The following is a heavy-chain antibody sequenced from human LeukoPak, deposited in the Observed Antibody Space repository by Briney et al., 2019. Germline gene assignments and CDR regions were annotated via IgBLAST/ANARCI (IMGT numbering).Heavy chain of an antibody. D-gene: IGHD3-10*01. CDR3: ATGYYGSGSYYYFDY. Sequence: GASVKVSCKVSGYTLTELSMHWVRQAPGKGLEWMGGFDPEDGETIHAQKFQGRVTMTEDTSTDTAYMELSSLRSEDTAVYYCATGYYGSGSYYYFDYWGQGTLVTVSS. V-gene: IGHV1-24*01. CDR1: GYTLTELS. CDR2: FDPEDGET. J-gene: IGHJ4*02.